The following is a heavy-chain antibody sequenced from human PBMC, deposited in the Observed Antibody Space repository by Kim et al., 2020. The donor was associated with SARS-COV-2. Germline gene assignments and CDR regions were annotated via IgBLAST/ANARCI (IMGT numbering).Heavy chain of an antibody. CDR2: ISYDGSNK. V-gene: IGHV3-30*04. Sequence: GGSLRLSCVASGFTFSSYAMHWVRQAPGKGLEWVAVISYDGSNKYYADSVKGRFTISRDNSKNTLYLQMNSLRAEDTAVYYCARGGGRGRGVIWYYGMDVWGQGTTVTVSS. J-gene: IGHJ6*02. CDR1: GFTFSSYA. D-gene: IGHD3-10*01. CDR3: ARGGGRGRGVIWYYGMDV.